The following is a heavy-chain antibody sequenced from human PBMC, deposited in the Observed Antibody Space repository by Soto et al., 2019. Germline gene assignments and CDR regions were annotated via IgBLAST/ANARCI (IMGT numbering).Heavy chain of an antibody. CDR2: IYYSGST. V-gene: IGHV4-31*03. D-gene: IGHD3-16*01. Sequence: QVQLQESGPGLVKPSQTLSLTCSVSGGSISSGSYYWSWIRQHPGKGLEWIGYIYYSGSTYYNPSLKSRNSISMDTSKNQCSLKLSSVTAADTAVYYCAREGGDGVDSWGQGTLVTVSS. CDR1: GGSISSGSYY. CDR3: AREGGDGVDS. J-gene: IGHJ4*02.